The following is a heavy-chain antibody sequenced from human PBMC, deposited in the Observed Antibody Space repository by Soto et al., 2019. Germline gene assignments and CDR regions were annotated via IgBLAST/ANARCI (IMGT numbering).Heavy chain of an antibody. D-gene: IGHD3-22*01. J-gene: IGHJ4*02. Sequence: GGSLRLSCAASGFTFSSYSMNWVRQAPGKGLEWVSSISSSSSYIYYADSVKGRFTISRDNAKNSLYLQMNSLKAEDTAVYYCARASAVVVIDPFDDWGQGTLVTVSS. CDR2: ISSSSSYI. CDR1: GFTFSSYS. CDR3: ARASAVVVIDPFDD. V-gene: IGHV3-21*01.